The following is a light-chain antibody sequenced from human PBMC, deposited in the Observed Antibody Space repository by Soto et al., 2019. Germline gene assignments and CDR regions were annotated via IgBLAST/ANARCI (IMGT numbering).Light chain of an antibody. Sequence: EIVMTQSPATLSVSPGERATLSCRASQSVSSNLAWYQQKPVQAPRLLIYVASTRATGIPARFSGSGSGTEFTLTISSLQSEDFAVYYCQQYNNWPPGFTFGPGTKVDIK. CDR1: QSVSSN. CDR2: VAS. CDR3: QQYNNWPPGFT. V-gene: IGKV3-15*01. J-gene: IGKJ3*01.